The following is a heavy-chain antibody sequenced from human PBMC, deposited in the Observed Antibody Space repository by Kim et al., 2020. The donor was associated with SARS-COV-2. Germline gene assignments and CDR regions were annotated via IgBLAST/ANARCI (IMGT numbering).Heavy chain of an antibody. J-gene: IGHJ6*02. D-gene: IGHD3-10*01. Sequence: RFTISRDNAKNSLYLQMSSLRDEDTAVYYCARELFMVRGVSYYYYYGMDVWGQGTTVTVSS. CDR3: ARELFMVRGVSYYYYYGMDV. V-gene: IGHV3-48*02.